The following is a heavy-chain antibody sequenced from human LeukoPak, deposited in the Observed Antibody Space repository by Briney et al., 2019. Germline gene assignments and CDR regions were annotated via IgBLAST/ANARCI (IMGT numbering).Heavy chain of an antibody. D-gene: IGHD3-3*01. CDR1: GYTFTGYY. Sequence: ASVKVSCKASGYTFTGYYMHWVRQAPGQGLEWMGCINPNSGGTNYAQKFQGRVTMTRDTSISTAYMELSRLRSEDTAVYYCARDANDFWSGQPIYYYYYMDVWGKGTTVNVSS. J-gene: IGHJ6*03. V-gene: IGHV1-2*02. CDR3: ARDANDFWSGQPIYYYYYMDV. CDR2: INPNSGGT.